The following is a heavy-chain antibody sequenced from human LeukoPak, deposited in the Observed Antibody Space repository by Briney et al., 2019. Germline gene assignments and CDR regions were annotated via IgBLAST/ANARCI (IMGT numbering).Heavy chain of an antibody. D-gene: IGHD6-13*01. Sequence: QSGGSLRLSCAASGFTFSNSWMSWVRQAPGKGLEWVGRIRSKANSYATAYAASVKGRFTISRDDSKNTAYLQMNSLKTEDTAVYYCTRPTGSSWYYWGQGTLVTVSS. V-gene: IGHV3-73*01. J-gene: IGHJ4*02. CDR1: GFTFSNSW. CDR3: TRPTGSSWYY. CDR2: IRSKANSYAT.